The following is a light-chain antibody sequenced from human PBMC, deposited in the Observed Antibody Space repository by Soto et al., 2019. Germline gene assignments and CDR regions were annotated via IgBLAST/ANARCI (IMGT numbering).Light chain of an antibody. CDR2: GAS. J-gene: IGKJ3*01. V-gene: IGKV1-39*01. Sequence: DIQMTQSPSSLSASVGDKVTITCRASQNIATYLNWYQQKPGKAPKLLIYGASTLQSGVPSRFIGSGSGTDFTLTISSLQPEDFATYLCRQSHSSPVTFGPGTKVDIK. CDR3: RQSHSSPVT. CDR1: QNIATY.